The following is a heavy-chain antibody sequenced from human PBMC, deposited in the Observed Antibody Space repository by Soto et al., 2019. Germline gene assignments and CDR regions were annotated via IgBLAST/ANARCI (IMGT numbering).Heavy chain of an antibody. J-gene: IGHJ6*03. CDR1: GYTFTSYG. CDR2: ISAYNGNT. V-gene: IGHV1-18*01. Sequence: ASVKVSCKASGYTFTSYGISWVRQAPGQGLEWMGWISAYNGNTNYAQKLQGRVTMTTDTSTSTAYMELRSLRSDDTAVYYCARAQYYDFWSGYPSSWYMDVWGKGTTVTVSS. CDR3: ARAQYYDFWSGYPSSWYMDV. D-gene: IGHD3-3*01.